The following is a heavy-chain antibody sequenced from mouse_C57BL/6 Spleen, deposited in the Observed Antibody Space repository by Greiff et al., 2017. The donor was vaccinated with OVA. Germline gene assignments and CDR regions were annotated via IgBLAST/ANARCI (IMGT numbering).Heavy chain of an antibody. J-gene: IGHJ2*01. CDR3: ARSGTVVATDY. CDR1: GYAFSSYW. D-gene: IGHD1-1*01. Sequence: VQLQQSWAELVKPGASVKISCKASGYAFSSYWMNWVKQRPGKGLEWIGQIYPGDGDTNYNGKFKGKATLTADKSSSTAYMQLSSLTSEDSAVYFCARSGTVVATDYWGQGTTLTVSS. CDR2: IYPGDGDT. V-gene: IGHV1-80*01.